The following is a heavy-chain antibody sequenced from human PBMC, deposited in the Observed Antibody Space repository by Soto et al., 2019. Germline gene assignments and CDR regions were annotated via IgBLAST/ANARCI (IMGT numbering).Heavy chain of an antibody. V-gene: IGHV3-74*01. CDR2: INSDGSST. J-gene: IGHJ4*02. CDR3: ARGSYCSGGSCLYYFDY. D-gene: IGHD2-15*01. CDR1: GFTFSSYW. Sequence: GGSLRLSCAASGFTFSSYWMHWVRQAPGKGLVWVSRINSDGSSTSYADSVKGRFTISRDNAKNTLYLQMNSLRAEDTAVYYCARGSYCSGGSCLYYFDYWGQGTLVTVSS.